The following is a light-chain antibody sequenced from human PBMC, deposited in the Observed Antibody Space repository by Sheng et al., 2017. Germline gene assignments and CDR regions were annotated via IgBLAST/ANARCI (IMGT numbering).Light chain of an antibody. CDR1: SSDS. CDR2: EAT. J-gene: IGLJ1*01. V-gene: IGLV2-8*01. Sequence: QSALTQPPSASGSPGQSVTISCTPTSSDSVSWYQQHPGKAPKLIIYEATKRPSGVPDRFSGSRTGNTASLTVSGLQADDEADYYCSSDAVTDDFXVFGSGTKVTVL. CDR3: SSDAVTDDFXV.